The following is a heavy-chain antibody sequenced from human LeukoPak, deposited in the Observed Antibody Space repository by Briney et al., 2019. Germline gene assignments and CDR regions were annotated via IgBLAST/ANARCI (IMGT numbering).Heavy chain of an antibody. CDR1: GGSFSGYY. CDR2: INHSGGT. Sequence: SETLSLTCAVYGGSFSGYYWSWIRQPPGKGLEWIGEINHSGGTNYNPSLKSRVTISVDTSKNQFSLKLSSVTAADTAVYYCARVLKRLSGMEVWGKGTTVTVSS. D-gene: IGHD3-16*01. V-gene: IGHV4-34*01. J-gene: IGHJ6*04. CDR3: ARVLKRLSGMEV.